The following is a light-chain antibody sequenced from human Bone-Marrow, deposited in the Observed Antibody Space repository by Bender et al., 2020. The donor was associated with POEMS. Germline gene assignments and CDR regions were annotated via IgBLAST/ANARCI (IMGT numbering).Light chain of an antibody. CDR2: GNT. CDR3: QSYDNSLGGWV. Sequence: QSVLTQPPSVSGAPGQRVTISCTGSSSNTGSGYDVHWYQQLPGRAPQVLISGNTHRPSGVPDRFSGSKSGTSASLAITGLQAEDEGDYYCQSYDNSLGGWVFGGGTKLTVL. CDR1: SSNTGSGYD. V-gene: IGLV1-40*01. J-gene: IGLJ3*02.